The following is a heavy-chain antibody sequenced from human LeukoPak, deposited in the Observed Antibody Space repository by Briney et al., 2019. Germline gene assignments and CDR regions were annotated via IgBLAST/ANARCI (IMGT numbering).Heavy chain of an antibody. Sequence: GGSLGLSCAASGFTFSSYSMNWVRQAPGKGLEWVSYISSSSSTIYYADSVKGRFTISRDNAKNSLYLQMNSLRAEDTAVYYCARDRSFDYWGQGTLVTVSS. CDR1: GFTFSSYS. CDR2: ISSSSSTI. J-gene: IGHJ4*02. CDR3: ARDRSFDY. V-gene: IGHV3-48*01.